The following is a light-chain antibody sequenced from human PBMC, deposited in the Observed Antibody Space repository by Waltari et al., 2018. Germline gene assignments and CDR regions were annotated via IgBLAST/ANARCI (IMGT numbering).Light chain of an antibody. J-gene: IGKJ2*01. CDR2: QVS. V-gene: IGKV2-30*02. CDR1: QSLVHSNGNTY. Sequence: DVLLTQSPLSLPVTLGQPASISCRSRQSLVHSNGNTYLSWFQQRPGQSPRRLIYQVSNRDSGVPDRFSGSGSGTDFTLKISRVEAEDVGFYYCMQHTHWRPGVTFGQGTKLEI. CDR3: MQHTHWRPGVT.